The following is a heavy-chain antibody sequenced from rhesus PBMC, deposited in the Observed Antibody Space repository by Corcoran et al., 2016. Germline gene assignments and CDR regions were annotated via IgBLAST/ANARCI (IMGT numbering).Heavy chain of an antibody. Sequence: EVQLVESGGGLVQPGGSLRLSCAASGFTFSKYWMSWVRQAPGKGLEWVGFIKNKSDGGTAAYAESVKGRFTISRDDSKNTLYLQMNSLKTEDTAVYYCTRESSGWDDFDYWGQGVLVTVSS. CDR2: IKNKSDGGTA. J-gene: IGHJ4*01. CDR3: TRESSGWDDFDY. D-gene: IGHD6-31*01. CDR1: GFTFSKYW. V-gene: IGHV3S11*01.